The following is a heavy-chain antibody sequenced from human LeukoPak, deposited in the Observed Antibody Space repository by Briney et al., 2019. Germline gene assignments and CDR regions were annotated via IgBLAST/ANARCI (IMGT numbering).Heavy chain of an antibody. CDR1: GYTFTGYY. Sequence: GASVKVSCKASGYTFTGYYMHWVRQAPGQGLEWMGWINPNSGGTNYAQKFQGRVTMTRDTSISTAYMELSRLRSDDTAVYYCAGGCSGGSCLFDPWGQGTLVTVSS. CDR3: AGGCSGGSCLFDP. V-gene: IGHV1-2*02. J-gene: IGHJ5*02. CDR2: INPNSGGT. D-gene: IGHD2-15*01.